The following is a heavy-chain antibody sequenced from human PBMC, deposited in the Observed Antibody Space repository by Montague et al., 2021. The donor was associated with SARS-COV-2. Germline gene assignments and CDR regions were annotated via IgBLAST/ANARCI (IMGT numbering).Heavy chain of an antibody. CDR2: INHSGST. CDR3: ATLPSSITIFGVVQGCYFDD. CDR1: GGSFSGYY. J-gene: IGHJ4*02. D-gene: IGHD3-3*01. Sequence: SETLSLTCAVYGGSFSGYYWSWIRQPPGKGLEWIGEINHSGSTNYNPSLKSRVTISVDTSKNQFSLKLSSVTAADTAVYYCATLPSSITIFGVVQGCYFDDWGQGTLVTVSS. V-gene: IGHV4-34*01.